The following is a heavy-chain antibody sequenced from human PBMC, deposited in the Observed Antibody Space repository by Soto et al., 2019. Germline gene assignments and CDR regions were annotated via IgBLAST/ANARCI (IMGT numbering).Heavy chain of an antibody. CDR3: ATLYSSGWYYFDY. J-gene: IGHJ4*02. CDR2: FDPEDGET. Sequence: ASVKVSCKVSGYTLTELSMHWVRQAPGKGLEWMGGFDPEDGETIYAQKFQGRVTMTEDTSTDTAYMELSSLRSGDTAVYYCATLYSSGWYYFDYWGQGTLVTVSS. D-gene: IGHD6-19*01. V-gene: IGHV1-24*01. CDR1: GYTLTELS.